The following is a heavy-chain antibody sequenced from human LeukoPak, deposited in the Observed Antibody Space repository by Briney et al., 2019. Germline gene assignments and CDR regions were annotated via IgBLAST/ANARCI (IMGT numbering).Heavy chain of an antibody. CDR3: ARQGAAGKYYYYYMDV. D-gene: IGHD6-13*01. CDR1: GYSFTRYW. CDR2: IYPGDSDT. J-gene: IGHJ6*03. Sequence: GESLKISCKGSGYSFTRYWIGWARQMPGKGLECMGIIYPGDSDTRYSPSFQGQVTISADKSINTAYLEWSSLKASDTAIYYCARQGAAGKYYYYYMDVWGKGTTVTVSS. V-gene: IGHV5-51*01.